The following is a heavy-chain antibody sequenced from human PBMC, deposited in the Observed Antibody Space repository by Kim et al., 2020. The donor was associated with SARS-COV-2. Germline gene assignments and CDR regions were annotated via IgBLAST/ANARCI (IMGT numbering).Heavy chain of an antibody. CDR1: GFTFSSYS. D-gene: IGHD3-22*01. Sequence: GGSLRLSCAASGFTFSSYSMNWVRQAPGKGLEWVSYISSSSSTIYYADSVKGRFTISRDNAKNSLYLQMNRLRAEDTAVYYCARDPPPSGGYYHQPEGRLEYWGQGTLVTVSS. V-gene: IGHV3-48*04. J-gene: IGHJ4*02. CDR3: ARDPPPSGGYYHQPEGRLEY. CDR2: ISSSSSTI.